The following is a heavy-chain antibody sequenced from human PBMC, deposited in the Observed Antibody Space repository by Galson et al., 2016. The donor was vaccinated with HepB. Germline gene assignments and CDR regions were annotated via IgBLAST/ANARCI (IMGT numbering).Heavy chain of an antibody. J-gene: IGHJ5*01. CDR1: GESLSGNY. CDR2: INHTGST. D-gene: IGHD2-8*01. V-gene: IGHV4-34*01. CDR3: ARGPIVSLMRWFDS. Sequence: SETLSLTCAVYGESLSGNYWSWIRQPPGKGLEWIGEINHTGSTKYSPSLNSRVTISVDTSKSQLFLKLSSVTAADTAAYYCARGPIVSLMRWFDSWGQGSLVTVSS.